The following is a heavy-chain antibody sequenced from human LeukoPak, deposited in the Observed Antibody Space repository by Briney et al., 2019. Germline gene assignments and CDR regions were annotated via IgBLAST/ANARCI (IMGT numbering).Heavy chain of an antibody. J-gene: IGHJ3*02. Sequence: SGTLSLTCTVSGGSISSYHWSWIRQPPGKGLQWIGFIYSSGSTNYNPSLKSRVTISLDTSKNQFSLRVSSVTSADTAVYYCARGNSGYDYAFDIWGQGTMVTVSS. CDR2: IYSSGST. CDR3: ARGNSGYDYAFDI. CDR1: GGSISSYH. V-gene: IGHV4-59*01. D-gene: IGHD5-12*01.